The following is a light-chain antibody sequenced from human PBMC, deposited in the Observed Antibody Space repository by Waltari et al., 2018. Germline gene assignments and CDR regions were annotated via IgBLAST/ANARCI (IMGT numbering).Light chain of an antibody. CDR1: KLGAKY. Sequence: SYELIQPPSVSVSPGQTASIPCSGDKLGAKYSCWYQQKPGQSPVLVIYQDNKRPSGIPERFSGSNSGNTATLTISGTQTMDEADYYCQAWDSDTDVVFGGGTKLTVL. CDR3: QAWDSDTDVV. CDR2: QDN. J-gene: IGLJ2*01. V-gene: IGLV3-1*01.